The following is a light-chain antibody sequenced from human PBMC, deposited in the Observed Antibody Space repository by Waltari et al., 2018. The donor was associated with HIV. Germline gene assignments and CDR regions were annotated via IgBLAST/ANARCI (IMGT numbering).Light chain of an antibody. CDR3: QSYDSTNRV. CDR2: EDK. V-gene: IGLV6-57*03. CDR1: SGSIASNY. Sequence: NFMLTQPPSVSESPGKTVTISCTRSSGSIASNYVQWYQQRPGSAPTTVIYEDKQRPSGVPDRFSGSIDSSSNSASLTISGLKTEDEADYYCQSYDSTNRVFGGGTKLTVL. J-gene: IGLJ3*02.